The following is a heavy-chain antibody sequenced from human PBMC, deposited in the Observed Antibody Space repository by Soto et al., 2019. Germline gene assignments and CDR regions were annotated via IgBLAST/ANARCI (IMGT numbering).Heavy chain of an antibody. V-gene: IGHV4-31*02. CDR2: IYYSGST. J-gene: IGHJ6*02. CDR1: Y. Sequence: YWIGWVRQMPGKGLEWIGDIYYSGSTYYNPSLKSRVTISIDTSTNHFSLHLSALTAADTAVYYCARAPIPNWNYYGMDVWGQGTTVTVSS. CDR3: ARAPIPNWNYYGMDV. D-gene: IGHD1-1*01.